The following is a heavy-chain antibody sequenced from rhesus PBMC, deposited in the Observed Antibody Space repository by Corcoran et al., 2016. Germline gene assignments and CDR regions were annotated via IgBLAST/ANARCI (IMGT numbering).Heavy chain of an antibody. Sequence: QVQLQESGPGLVKPSETLSLACAVSGGSISSNYWSWIRQSPGKGLEWSGRILVSGVATDSNPPLKSRSPISKDTSKNRCLLKLGSVTAADTAVYYCARDYSSGWDYWGQGVLVTVSS. J-gene: IGHJ4*01. CDR2: ILVSGVAT. D-gene: IGHD6-31*01. CDR1: GGSISSNY. CDR3: ARDYSSGWDY. V-gene: IGHV4-160*01.